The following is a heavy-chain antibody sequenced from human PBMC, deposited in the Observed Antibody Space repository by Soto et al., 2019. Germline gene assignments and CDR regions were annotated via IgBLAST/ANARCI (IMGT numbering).Heavy chain of an antibody. Sequence: PGESLKLSCQGSGYSFTRNWIGGVRQVPGKGLEWMGIINPADSDIKYSPSFQGQVTISADKSIGTAYLQWSSLKASDTAMYYCARHQRDDASRKIDCWGQGTLVTVSS. CDR3: ARHQRDDASRKIDC. CDR2: INPADSDI. J-gene: IGHJ4*02. V-gene: IGHV5-51*01. CDR1: GYSFTRNW. D-gene: IGHD3-16*01.